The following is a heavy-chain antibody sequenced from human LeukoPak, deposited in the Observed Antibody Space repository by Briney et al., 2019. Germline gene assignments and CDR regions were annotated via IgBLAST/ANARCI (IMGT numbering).Heavy chain of an antibody. Sequence: GGPLNLSCPVFESAASTTNMSWVGRAQGKGLGWVHLIYSGGSTYYADSVKGRFTISRDNSKNTLYLQMNSLRAEDTAVYYCARDLFHSGSYQHFDYWGQGTLVTVSS. D-gene: IGHD1-26*01. CDR2: IYSGGST. CDR1: ESAASTTN. V-gene: IGHV3-66*01. CDR3: ARDLFHSGSYQHFDY. J-gene: IGHJ4*02.